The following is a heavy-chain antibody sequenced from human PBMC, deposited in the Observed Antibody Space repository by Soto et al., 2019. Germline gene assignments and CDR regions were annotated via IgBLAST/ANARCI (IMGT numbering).Heavy chain of an antibody. Sequence: SETLSLTCTVSGGSISSYYWSWIRQPAGKGLEWIGRIYTTGSTNYNPSPKSRVTMSVDTSKNQFSLKLSSVTAADTAVYYCVRDKTGARNWFDPWGQGTLVTVSS. D-gene: IGHD1-26*01. CDR3: VRDKTGARNWFDP. J-gene: IGHJ5*02. V-gene: IGHV4-4*07. CDR2: IYTTGST. CDR1: GGSISSYY.